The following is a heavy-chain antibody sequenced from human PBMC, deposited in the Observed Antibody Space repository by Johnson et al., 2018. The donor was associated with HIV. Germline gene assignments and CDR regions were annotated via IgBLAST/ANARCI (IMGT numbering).Heavy chain of an antibody. CDR1: GFTVSSNY. Sequence: MLLVESGGGLVQPGGSLRLSCAASGFTVSSNYMSWVRQAPGKGLEWVSRINGDGSRTSYADSVKGRFTIARDNAKNTLFLEMKSLRAEDTAVYYCVRTSCTGARCLGYDPFDVWGQGTMVTVSS. J-gene: IGHJ3*01. D-gene: IGHD3-16*01. CDR3: VRTSCTGARCLGYDPFDV. CDR2: INGDGSRT. V-gene: IGHV3-74*02.